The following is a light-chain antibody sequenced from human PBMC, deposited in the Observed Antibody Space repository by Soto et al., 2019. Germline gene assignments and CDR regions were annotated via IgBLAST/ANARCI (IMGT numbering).Light chain of an antibody. CDR1: QSVRRSY. V-gene: IGKV3-20*01. CDR3: QQYGSTPPT. J-gene: IGKJ1*01. CDR2: GAS. Sequence: EIVLTQSPVTLSLSPGERATLSCRASQSVRRSYLAWYQQKPGQAPRLIIDGASSRATGIPDRFSGSGSGTDCTLPISRLEPEDFAVYLCQQYGSTPPTFGQGTKVAI.